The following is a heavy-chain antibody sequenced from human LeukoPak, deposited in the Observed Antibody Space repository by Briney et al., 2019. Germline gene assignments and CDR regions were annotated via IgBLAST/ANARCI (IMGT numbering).Heavy chain of an antibody. CDR2: INSGGRYI. CDR1: RFTFSSNS. D-gene: IGHD6-13*01. CDR3: ASSLPTPAVLGQQLSGGY. Sequence: GGSLRLSCAASRFTFSSNSMNWVRQAPGKGLEWVSSINSGGRYIYYPDSVKGRFTISRDNAKNSLYLQMNSPRAEDTAVYYCASSLPTPAVLGQQLSGGYWGQGTLVTVSS. V-gene: IGHV3-21*01. J-gene: IGHJ4*02.